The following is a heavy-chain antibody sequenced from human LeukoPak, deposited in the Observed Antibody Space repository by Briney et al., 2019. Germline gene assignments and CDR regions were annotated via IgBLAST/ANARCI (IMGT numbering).Heavy chain of an antibody. Sequence: PGRSLRLSCAASGFTFSSYGMRWVRQAPGKGLEWVAVISYDGSNKYYADSVKGRFTISRDNSKNTLYLQMNSLRAEDTAVYYCARPWSGSYNWFDPWGQGTLVTVSS. D-gene: IGHD3-3*01. CDR1: GFTFSSYG. V-gene: IGHV3-30*03. CDR2: ISYDGSNK. CDR3: ARPWSGSYNWFDP. J-gene: IGHJ5*02.